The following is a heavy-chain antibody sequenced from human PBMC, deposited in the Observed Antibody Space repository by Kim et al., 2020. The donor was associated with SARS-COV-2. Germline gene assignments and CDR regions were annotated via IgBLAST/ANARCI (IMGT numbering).Heavy chain of an antibody. CDR2: ISAGGGST. Sequence: GGSLRLSCAGSGFIFSNYGMRWVRQAPGKGLEWVSAISAGGGSTYYADSVKGRFTISRDNSKDMLYLQMNSLRAEDTAVYFCAKARDQDKGYWGQGTLVT. V-gene: IGHV3-23*01. J-gene: IGHJ4*02. CDR3: AKARDQDKGY. CDR1: GFIFSNYG.